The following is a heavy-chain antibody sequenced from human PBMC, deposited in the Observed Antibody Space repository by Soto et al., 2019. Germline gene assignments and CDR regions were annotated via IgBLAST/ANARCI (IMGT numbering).Heavy chain of an antibody. J-gene: IGHJ4*02. CDR1: GGSISSSNW. CDR3: AKVRESRGPQPFDY. Sequence: SETLSLTCAVSGGSISSSNWWSWVRQPPGKGLEWIGEIYHSGSTNYNPSLKSRVTISVDKSKNQFSLKLNSVTAADTAVYYCAKVRESRGPQPFDYWGQGTLVPVSS. CDR2: IYHSGST. D-gene: IGHD1-26*01. V-gene: IGHV4-4*02.